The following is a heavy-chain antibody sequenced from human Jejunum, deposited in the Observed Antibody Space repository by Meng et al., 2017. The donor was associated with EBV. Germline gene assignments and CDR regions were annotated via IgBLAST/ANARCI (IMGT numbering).Heavy chain of an antibody. J-gene: IGHJ5*02. D-gene: IGHD1-26*01. V-gene: IGHV4-4*02. CDR3: ARDGGPSGSYAYWFDP. Sequence: VHLHDSGRGLVKPLGTLSLTCAVLGVSISSSNWWSWVRQPPGKGPEWIGEIFHIGTTNYNPTLKSRVTMSVDKSKNHFSLKLTSVTAADTAVYYCARDGGPSGSYAYWFDPWGQGTLVTVSS. CDR1: GVSISSSNW. CDR2: IFHIGTT.